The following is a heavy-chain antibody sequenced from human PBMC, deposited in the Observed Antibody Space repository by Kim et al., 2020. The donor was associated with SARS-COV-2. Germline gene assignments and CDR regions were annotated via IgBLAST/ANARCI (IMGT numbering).Heavy chain of an antibody. D-gene: IGHD5-12*01. CDR1: GGTFSSYA. CDR2: IIPIFGTA. J-gene: IGHJ6*02. V-gene: IGHV1-69*13. CDR3: ARADVDIRLGSQGYYYYGMDV. Sequence: SSVKVSCKASGGTFSSYAISWVRQAPGQGLEWMGGIIPIFGTANYAQKFQGRVTITADESTSTAYMELSSLRSEDTAVYYCARADVDIRLGSQGYYYYGMDVWGQGTTVTVSS.